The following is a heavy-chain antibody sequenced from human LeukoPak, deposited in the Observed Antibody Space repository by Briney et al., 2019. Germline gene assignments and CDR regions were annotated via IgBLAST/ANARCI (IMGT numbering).Heavy chain of an antibody. CDR3: ARDGGSGWTYGDN. D-gene: IGHD6-19*01. CDR1: GYTFTNYY. J-gene: IGHJ4*02. CDR2: INPKSGGT. Sequence: RASVKVSCKASGYTFTNYYIHWVRQAPGQGLEWMGWINPKSGGTNYAQKFPGRVTMTRDTSISTAYMELRSLRSDDTALYYCARDGGSGWTYGDNWGQGTLVTVSS. V-gene: IGHV1-2*02.